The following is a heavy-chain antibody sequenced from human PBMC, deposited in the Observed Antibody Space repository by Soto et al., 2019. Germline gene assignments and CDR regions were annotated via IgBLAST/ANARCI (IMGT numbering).Heavy chain of an antibody. CDR3: ARSIGVVTALDY. J-gene: IGHJ4*02. CDR2: INAGNGNT. D-gene: IGHD2-21*02. CDR1: GYTFTSYA. V-gene: IGHV1-3*05. Sequence: QVQLVQSGAEEKKPGASVKVSCKASGYTFTSYAMHWVRQAPGQRLERMGWINAGNGNTKYSQKFQGRVTITRDTSAITAYMELSSLRSEDTAVYYCARSIGVVTALDYWGQGTLVTVSS.